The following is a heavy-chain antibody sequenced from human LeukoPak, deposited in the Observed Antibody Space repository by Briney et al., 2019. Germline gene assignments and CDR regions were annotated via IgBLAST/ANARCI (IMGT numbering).Heavy chain of an antibody. J-gene: IGHJ6*03. D-gene: IGHD6-6*01. Sequence: PGGSLRLSCAASGLTFSSFSMNWVRQAPGKGLEWVSYISSSSDITHYADSVKGRFTISRDNAKKSLYLEMNSLRAEDTAVYYCVRVRYSSSSHYMDVWGKGTTVTVSS. CDR3: VRVRYSSSSHYMDV. CDR1: GLTFSSFS. CDR2: ISSSSDIT. V-gene: IGHV3-48*04.